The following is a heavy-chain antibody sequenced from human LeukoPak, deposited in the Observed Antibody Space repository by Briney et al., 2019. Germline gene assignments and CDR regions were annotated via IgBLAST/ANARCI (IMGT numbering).Heavy chain of an antibody. CDR3: VRDDSRYSASPDY. V-gene: IGHV3-7*01. CDR2: IKQDGTET. J-gene: IGHJ4*02. D-gene: IGHD1-1*01. Sequence: PGRSLTLACAPSGLTFGNYWMGCVRHAPGGGLECVAIIKQDGTETYYVDSVEVRFTISRDNAKNSLFLQMNSLRAEDTAVYYCVRDDSRYSASPDYWGQGTLVTISS. CDR1: GLTFGNYW.